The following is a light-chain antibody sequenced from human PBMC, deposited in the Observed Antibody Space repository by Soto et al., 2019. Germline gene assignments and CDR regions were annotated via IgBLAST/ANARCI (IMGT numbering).Light chain of an antibody. CDR1: QGISSD. V-gene: IGKV3-15*01. CDR3: QQYNNWPLT. CDR2: GAT. Sequence: EIVSTQSPATLSVSPGERATLSCRASQGISSDLAWYQQKPGQAPRLLIYGATTRATGIPATFSGSESGTEFTLTISSLQSEDFAVYYCQQYNNWPLTFGGGTRVEIK. J-gene: IGKJ4*01.